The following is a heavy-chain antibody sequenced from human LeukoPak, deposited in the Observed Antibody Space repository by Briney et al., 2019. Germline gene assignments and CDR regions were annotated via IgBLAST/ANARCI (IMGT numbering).Heavy chain of an antibody. V-gene: IGHV4-34*01. CDR3: ARGPFYGSGSYRYYYYYMDV. CDR2: INHSGST. Sequence: SETLSLTXAVYGGSFSGYYWSWIRQPPGKGLEWSGEINHSGSTNYNPSLKSRVTISVDTSKNQFSLKLSSVTAADTAVYYCARGPFYGSGSYRYYYYYMDVWGKGTTVTVSS. J-gene: IGHJ6*03. CDR1: GGSFSGYY. D-gene: IGHD3-10*01.